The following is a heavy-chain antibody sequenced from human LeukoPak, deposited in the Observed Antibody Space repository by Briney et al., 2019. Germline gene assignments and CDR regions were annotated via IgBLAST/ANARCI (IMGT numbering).Heavy chain of an antibody. Sequence: GGSLRLSCAASEFSVGSNYMTWVRQAPGKGLEWVSLIYSGGSTYYADSVKGRFTISRDNSKNTLYLQMNSLRAEDTAVYYCARAPDYGDYVFFDYWSQGTLVTVSS. V-gene: IGHV3-66*01. CDR2: IYSGGST. D-gene: IGHD4-17*01. CDR1: EFSVGSNY. CDR3: ARAPDYGDYVFFDY. J-gene: IGHJ4*02.